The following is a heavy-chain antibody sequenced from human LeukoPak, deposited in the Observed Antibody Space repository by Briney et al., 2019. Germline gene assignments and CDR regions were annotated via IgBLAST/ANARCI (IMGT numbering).Heavy chain of an antibody. CDR2: INWNGSST. D-gene: IGHD3-22*01. V-gene: IGHV3-20*04. Sequence: PGGSLRLSCAASGFTFDDYGMSWVRQAPGKGLEWVSGINWNGSSTGYADSVKGRFTISRDNAKNSLYLQMNSLRAEDTALYYCARGVPGDSSGYPRGSFSYWGQGTLVTVSS. CDR3: ARGVPGDSSGYPRGSFSY. CDR1: GFTFDDYG. J-gene: IGHJ4*02.